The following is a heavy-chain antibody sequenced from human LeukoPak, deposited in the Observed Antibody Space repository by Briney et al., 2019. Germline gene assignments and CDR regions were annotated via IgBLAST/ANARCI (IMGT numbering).Heavy chain of an antibody. V-gene: IGHV5-51*01. D-gene: IGHD5-18*01. CDR1: GYDFTTYW. Sequence: GESLKISCKGSGYDFTTYWIGWVRQMPGKGREWMGVIYPGDSNNRYSPSFQGQVTISADKSISTAYLQWSSRKASDTAMYYCARQDTAMVVIDYWGQGTLVTVSS. J-gene: IGHJ4*02. CDR3: ARQDTAMVVIDY. CDR2: IYPGDSNN.